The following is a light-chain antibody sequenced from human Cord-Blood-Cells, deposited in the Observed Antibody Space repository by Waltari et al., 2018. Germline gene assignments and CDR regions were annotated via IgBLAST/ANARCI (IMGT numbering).Light chain of an antibody. J-gene: IGLJ1*01. Sequence: QSALTQPASVSGSPGQSITISCTGTSSDVGGYNYVSWYQQHPGKAPKLMIYEVSNRPSGVSNRCSGSKSGNPASLTISGLQAEDEADYYCSSYTSSSTLYVFGTGTKVTVL. V-gene: IGLV2-14*01. CDR1: SSDVGGYNY. CDR2: EVS. CDR3: SSYTSSSTLYV.